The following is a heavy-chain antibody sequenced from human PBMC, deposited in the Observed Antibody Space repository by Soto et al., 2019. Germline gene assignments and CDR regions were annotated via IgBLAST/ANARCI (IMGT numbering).Heavy chain of an antibody. CDR1: GGTFSSYA. J-gene: IGHJ4*02. CDR2: IIPIFGTA. CDR3: ARDGSGGAYLKHYFDY. D-gene: IGHD3-10*01. Sequence: SVKVSCKASGGTFSSYAISWVRQAPGQGLEWMGGIIPIFGTANYAQKFQGRVTITADESKNQFSLKVRSVTAADTAVYYCARDGSGGAYLKHYFDYWGQGALVTVSS. V-gene: IGHV1-69*13.